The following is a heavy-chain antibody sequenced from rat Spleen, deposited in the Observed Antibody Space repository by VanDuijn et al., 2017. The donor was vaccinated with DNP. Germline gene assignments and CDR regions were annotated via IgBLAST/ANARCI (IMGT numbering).Heavy chain of an antibody. V-gene: IGHV5-58*01. CDR1: GFTFSGYW. D-gene: IGHD5-1*01. CDR2: INDDGGTT. J-gene: IGHJ2*01. Sequence: EVQLVETGGGLVQPGRSLKLSCVASGFTFSGYWMYWIRQAPGKGLEWVGCINDDGGTTYYPDSVQGRFTISRDNAKNTLYLQMDSLRSEDTATYYCKLGGAYWGQGVMVTVSS. CDR3: KLGGAY.